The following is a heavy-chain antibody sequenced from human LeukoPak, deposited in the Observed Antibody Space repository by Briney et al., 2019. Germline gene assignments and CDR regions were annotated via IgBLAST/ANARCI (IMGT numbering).Heavy chain of an antibody. Sequence: GDSLRLSCAASGFTFTKYWMTWVRQAPGKGLEWVGNIKQDGSDKNYMDSVKGRCTISRDNTKNSVYLQMSSLRAEDTAVYYCARRYSSYAGGAFDIWGQGTMVTVSS. CDR3: ARRYSSYAGGAFDI. V-gene: IGHV3-7*01. CDR2: IKQDGSDK. J-gene: IGHJ3*02. CDR1: GFTFTKYW. D-gene: IGHD6-13*01.